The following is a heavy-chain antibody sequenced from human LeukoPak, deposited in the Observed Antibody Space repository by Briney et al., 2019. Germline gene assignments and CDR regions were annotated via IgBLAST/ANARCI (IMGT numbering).Heavy chain of an antibody. J-gene: IGHJ4*02. V-gene: IGHV1-69*13. CDR1: GGTFSSYA. CDR3: ARDPKYCSGGSCYYTDLAY. Sequence: SVKVSCKASGGTFSSYAISWVRQAPGQGLEWMGGIIPIFGTANYAQKFQGRVTITADESTSTAYMELSSLRSEDTAVYYCARDPKYCSGGSCYYTDLAYWGQGTLVTVSS. CDR2: IIPIFGTA. D-gene: IGHD2-15*01.